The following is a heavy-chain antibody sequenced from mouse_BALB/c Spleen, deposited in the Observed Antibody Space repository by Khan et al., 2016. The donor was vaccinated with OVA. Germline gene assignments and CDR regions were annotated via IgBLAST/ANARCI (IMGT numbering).Heavy chain of an antibody. J-gene: IGHJ4*01. CDR3: ARDGSRYHYAMDN. V-gene: IGHV3-2*02. CDR2: ISYSGST. D-gene: IGHD2-3*01. Sequence: VQLKESGPGLVKPSQSLSLTCTVTGYSITSDYAWNWIRQFPGNKLEWMGYISYSGSTNYNPAIKSRISITRDTSKNQFFLQLNSVTSEDTATYYCARDGSRYHYAMDNWGQGTSVTGSS. CDR1: GYSITSDYA.